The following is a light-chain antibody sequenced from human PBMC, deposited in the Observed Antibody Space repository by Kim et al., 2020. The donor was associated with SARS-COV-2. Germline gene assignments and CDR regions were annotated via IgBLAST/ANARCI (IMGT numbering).Light chain of an antibody. CDR1: QDIRSD. J-gene: IGKJ2*01. V-gene: IGKV1-17*01. CDR3: LQHRSFPYT. CDR2: DAI. Sequence: SASVGDRVPITCRASQDIRSDLGWFQQKPGKAPKRLIYDAISLESGVPSRFSGSGSGTEFTLTINSLRPEDFTTYYCLQHRSFPYTFGRGTKLEI.